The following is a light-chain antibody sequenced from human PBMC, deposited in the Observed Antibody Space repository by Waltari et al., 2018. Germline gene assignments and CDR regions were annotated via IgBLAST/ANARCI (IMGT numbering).Light chain of an antibody. CDR1: SSNIGNNT. V-gene: IGLV1-36*01. Sequence: QSVLTQPPPVSAAPRQRVTISCSGTSSNIGNNTVNCYQQVPEKPHNLLMAFNELLPPGVSDRFSGSKSGTSASLAISGLQPEDEADYYCAAWDDSLDGLVFGGGTKVTVL. J-gene: IGLJ2*01. CDR3: AAWDDSLDGLV. CDR2: FNE.